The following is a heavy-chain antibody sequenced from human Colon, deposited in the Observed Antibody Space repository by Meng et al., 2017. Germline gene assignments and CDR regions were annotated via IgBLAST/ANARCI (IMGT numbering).Heavy chain of an antibody. Sequence: GGSLRLSCAASGFTFNNYWMHWVRQAPGKGLEWVSRISSDGGTTTYADSVKGRFTISRDNAENIVYLQMNSLTAEDSAVYYCARVSDSYGADVWGQGTTVTVSS. V-gene: IGHV3-74*01. CDR2: ISSDGGTT. CDR1: GFTFNNYW. J-gene: IGHJ6*02. CDR3: ARVSDSYGADV.